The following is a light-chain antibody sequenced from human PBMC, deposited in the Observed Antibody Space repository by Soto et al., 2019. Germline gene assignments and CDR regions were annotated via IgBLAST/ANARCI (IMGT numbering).Light chain of an antibody. CDR1: QTISSW. CDR2: AAS. Sequence: DIQMTQSPSTLSGSVGDRVTITCRASQTISSWLAWYQQKPGKAPKLLIYAASTLQSGVPSRFSGSGSGTDFTLTISCLQSEDFATYYCQQYYSYQWTFGQGTKVDI. J-gene: IGKJ1*01. CDR3: QQYYSYQWT. V-gene: IGKV1-5*01.